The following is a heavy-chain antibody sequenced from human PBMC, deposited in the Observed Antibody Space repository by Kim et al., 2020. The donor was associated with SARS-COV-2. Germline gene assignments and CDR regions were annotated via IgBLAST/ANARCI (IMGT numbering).Heavy chain of an antibody. Sequence: SPSFQGTVTISAAKSISTAYLQWSSLKASDTAMYYCARQGVAGTEYFDYWGQGTLVTVSS. J-gene: IGHJ4*02. CDR3: ARQGVAGTEYFDY. V-gene: IGHV5-51*01. D-gene: IGHD6-19*01.